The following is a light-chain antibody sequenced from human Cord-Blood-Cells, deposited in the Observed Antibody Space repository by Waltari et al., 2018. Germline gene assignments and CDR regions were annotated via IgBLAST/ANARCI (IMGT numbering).Light chain of an antibody. CDR1: SSDVGGYNY. CDR3: SSYTSSSTLSV. V-gene: IGLV2-14*01. J-gene: IGLJ1*01. Sequence: QSALTQPASVSGSPGQSITISCTGTSSDVGGYNYVSWYQQHPGKAPKLMIYDVSNPPSAVAHRFSGSKSGNTASLTISGLQADDEAYYYCSSYTSSSTLSVFGTGTKVTVL. CDR2: DVS.